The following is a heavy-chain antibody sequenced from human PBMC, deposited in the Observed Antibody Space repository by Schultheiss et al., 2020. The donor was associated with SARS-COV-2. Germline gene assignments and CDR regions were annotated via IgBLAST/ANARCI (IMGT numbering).Heavy chain of an antibody. V-gene: IGHV1-2*02. CDR3: AREKAIAAAVYFDY. Sequence: ASVKVSCKASGYTFTSYGISWVRQAPGQGLEWMGWINPNSGGTNYAQKFQGRVTMTRDTSISTAYMELSRLRSDDTAVYYCAREKAIAAAVYFDYWGQGTLVTVSS. CDR1: GYTFTSYG. D-gene: IGHD6-13*01. J-gene: IGHJ4*02. CDR2: INPNSGGT.